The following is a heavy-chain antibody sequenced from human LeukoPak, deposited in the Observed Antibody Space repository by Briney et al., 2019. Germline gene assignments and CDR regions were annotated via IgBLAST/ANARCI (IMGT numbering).Heavy chain of an antibody. Sequence: SQTLSLTCGVSGGSVINTNWWTWVRQPPGKGLEWIGEVHLDGRTNYNPSLESRLTMSVDVSENQVSLKLTSVTAADTAVYYCARGIGFGGHYDYWGQGTLVTVSS. J-gene: IGHJ4*02. D-gene: IGHD3-10*01. CDR3: ARGIGFGGHYDY. CDR1: GGSVINTNW. V-gene: IGHV4-4*02. CDR2: VHLDGRT.